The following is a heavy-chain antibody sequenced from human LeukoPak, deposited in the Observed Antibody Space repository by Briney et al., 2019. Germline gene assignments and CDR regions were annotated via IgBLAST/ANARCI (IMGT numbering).Heavy chain of an antibody. D-gene: IGHD4-23*01. V-gene: IGHV4-34*01. CDR2: INHSGST. CDR1: GGSFSGYY. CDR3: ARGRYGGPYYFDY. Sequence: SETLSLTCAVHGGSFSGYYWSWIRQPPGKGLEWIGEINHSGSTNYNPSLKSRVTISVDTSKNQFSLKLSSVTAADTAVYYCARGRYGGPYYFDYWGQGTLVTVSS. J-gene: IGHJ4*02.